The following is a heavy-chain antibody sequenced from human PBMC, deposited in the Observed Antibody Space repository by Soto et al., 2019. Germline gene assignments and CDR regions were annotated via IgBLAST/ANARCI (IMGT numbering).Heavy chain of an antibody. CDR3: VRDGTKTLRDWFDP. CDR2: IYATGTT. D-gene: IGHD1-1*01. V-gene: IGHV4-4*07. CDR1: GASISGFY. Sequence: SETLSLTCTVSGASISGFYWSWIRKSAGKGLEWIGRIYATGTTDYNPSLKSRVMMSVDTSKKQFSLKLRSVTAADTAVYYRVRDGTKTLRDWFDPWGQGISVTVSS. J-gene: IGHJ5*02.